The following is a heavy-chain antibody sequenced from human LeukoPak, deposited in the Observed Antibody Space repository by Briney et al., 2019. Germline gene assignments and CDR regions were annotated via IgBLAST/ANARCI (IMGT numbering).Heavy chain of an antibody. CDR1: GCTVTGYY. V-gene: IGHV1-2*02. CDR3: ARERGSRGGAFDI. CDR2: INPNSGGT. Sequence: ASVKVSCKASGCTVTGYYMHWVRQAPGQGLEWMGWINPNSGGTNYAQKFQGRVTMTRDTSISTAYMELSRLRSDDTAVYYCARERGSRGGAFDIWGQGTMVTVSS. J-gene: IGHJ3*02. D-gene: IGHD1-26*01.